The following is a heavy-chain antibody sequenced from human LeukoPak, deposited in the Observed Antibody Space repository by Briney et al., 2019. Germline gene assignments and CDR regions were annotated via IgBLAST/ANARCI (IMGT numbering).Heavy chain of an antibody. V-gene: IGHV3-20*03. Sequence: GGYLRLYSAASGFTCDAYGMSWVRPAPGHGLGWVSGINWNGGRTGYADSVKGRITISRDNSKNTLYVQMNIRRDEDAAVYYCAREFGAFDYWGQGTLVTVSS. J-gene: IGHJ4*02. CDR3: AREFGAFDY. CDR1: GFTCDAYG. CDR2: INWNGGRT. D-gene: IGHD3-16*01.